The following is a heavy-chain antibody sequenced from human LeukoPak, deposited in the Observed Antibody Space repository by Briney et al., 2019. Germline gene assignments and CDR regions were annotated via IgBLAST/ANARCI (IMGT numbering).Heavy chain of an antibody. CDR2: IIPILGIA. J-gene: IGHJ6*02. CDR3: ASFIKDRYYYYYGMDV. CDR1: GGTFSSYA. Sequence: ASVKVSCKASGGTFSSYAISWVRQAPGQGLEWMGRIIPILGIANYAQKFQGRVTITADKSTSTAYMELSSLRSEDTAVYYCASFIKDRYYYYYGMDVWGQGTTVTVSS. V-gene: IGHV1-69*04.